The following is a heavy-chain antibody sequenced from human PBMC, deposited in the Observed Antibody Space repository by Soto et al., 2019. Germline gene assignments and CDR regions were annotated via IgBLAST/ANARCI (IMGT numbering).Heavy chain of an antibody. V-gene: IGHV3-33*01. CDR2: IWYDGSNK. J-gene: IGHJ5*02. CDR3: ARDREGIQLWLHPFDP. Sequence: GGSLRLSCAASGFTFSSYGMHWVRQAPGKGLEWVAVIWYDGSNKYYADSVKGRFTISRDNSKNTLYLQMNSLRAEDTAVYYCARDREGIQLWLHPFDPWGQGTLVTVSS. D-gene: IGHD5-18*01. CDR1: GFTFSSYG.